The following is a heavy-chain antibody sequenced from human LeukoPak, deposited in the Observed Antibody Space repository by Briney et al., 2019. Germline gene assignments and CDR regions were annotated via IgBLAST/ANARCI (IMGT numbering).Heavy chain of an antibody. J-gene: IGHJ4*02. CDR3: VGGDY. CDR1: GFTVSGNY. Sequence: GGSLRLSCAVSGFTVSGNYMSWVRQAPGKGLEWVSSISSSSSYIYYADSVKGRFTISRDNAKNSLYLQMNSLRAEDTAVYYCVGGDYWGQGTLVTVSS. V-gene: IGHV3-21*01. CDR2: ISSSSSYI.